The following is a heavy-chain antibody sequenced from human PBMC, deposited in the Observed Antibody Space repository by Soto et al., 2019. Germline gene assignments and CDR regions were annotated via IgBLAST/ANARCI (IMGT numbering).Heavy chain of an antibody. D-gene: IGHD6-13*01. V-gene: IGHV1-69*08. CDR2: IIPILGIA. J-gene: IGHJ6*02. CDR3: ARDRRAAAGHANYYYYGMDV. Sequence: QVQLVQSGAEVKKPGSSVKVSCKASGGTFSSYTISWVRQAPGQGLEWMGRIIPILGIANYAQKFQGRVTITADKSTSTAYMELSSLRSEDTAVYYCARDRRAAAGHANYYYYGMDVWGQGTTVTVSS. CDR1: GGTFSSYT.